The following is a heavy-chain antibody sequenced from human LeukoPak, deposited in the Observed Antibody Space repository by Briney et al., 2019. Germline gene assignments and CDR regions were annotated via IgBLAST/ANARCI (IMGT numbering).Heavy chain of an antibody. CDR3: ARGYYYDSSGYPGDY. Sequence: GGSLRLSCAASGFTFSSYGMTWVRQAPGKGLEWVSYISSSSSTIYYADSVKGRFTISRDNAKNSLYLQMNSLRAEDTALYYCARGYYYDSSGYPGDYWGQGTLVTVSS. V-gene: IGHV3-48*04. J-gene: IGHJ4*02. D-gene: IGHD3-22*01. CDR1: GFTFSSYG. CDR2: ISSSSSTI.